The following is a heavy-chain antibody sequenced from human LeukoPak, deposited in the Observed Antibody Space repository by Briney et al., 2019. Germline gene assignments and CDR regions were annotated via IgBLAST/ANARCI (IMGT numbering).Heavy chain of an antibody. CDR3: ARAPEEGNWNYISWFDP. CDR2: IYTSGST. Sequence: SETLSLTCTVSGGSISSYYWSWIRQPAGKGLEWIGRIYTSGSTNYNPSLKSRVTMSVDTSKNQFSLKLSSVTAADTAVYYCARAPEEGNWNYISWFDPWGQGTLVTVFS. CDR1: GGSISSYY. D-gene: IGHD1-7*01. V-gene: IGHV4-4*07. J-gene: IGHJ5*02.